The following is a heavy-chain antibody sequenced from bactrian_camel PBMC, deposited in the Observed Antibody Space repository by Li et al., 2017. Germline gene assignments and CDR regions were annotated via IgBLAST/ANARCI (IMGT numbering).Heavy chain of an antibody. CDR1: GYTKC. D-gene: IGHD1*01. V-gene: IGHV3S40*01. Sequence: VQLVESGGGSVQAGGSLRLSCAALGYTKCMGWFRQAPGKEREGLAAIYSGGEGTHYFDSVKGRFTISYDKTKNTMYLQMNSLKPEDTAMYYCAAEGPRVISGGDQCFPAAPDYEYWGQGTQVTVS. J-gene: IGHJ4*01. CDR2: IYSGGEGT. CDR3: AAEGPRVISGGDQCFPAAPDYEY.